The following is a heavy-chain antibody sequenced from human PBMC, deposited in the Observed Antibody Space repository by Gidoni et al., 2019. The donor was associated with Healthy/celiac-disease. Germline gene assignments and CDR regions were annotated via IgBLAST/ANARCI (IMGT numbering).Heavy chain of an antibody. CDR1: GFTFSSYS. CDR3: SRDPGPTVGYYYYMDV. Sequence: EVQLVESGGGLVQPGGSLRLSCAASGFTFSSYSMNWVRQAPGKGLGWVSSSCSSRRYIYYADSVKGQFTISRDNAKNSLYLQMNSLRAEDTAVYYCSRDPGPTVGYYYYMDVWGKGTTVTVSS. D-gene: IGHD4-17*01. V-gene: IGHV3-21*01. J-gene: IGHJ6*03. CDR2: SCSSRRYI.